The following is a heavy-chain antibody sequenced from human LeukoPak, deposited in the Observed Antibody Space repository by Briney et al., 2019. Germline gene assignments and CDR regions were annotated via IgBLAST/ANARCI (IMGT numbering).Heavy chain of an antibody. D-gene: IGHD5-24*01. CDR2: LIPIFGTA. Sequence: SVKVSCKASGGTFSSYAISWVRQAPGQGLEWWGGLIPIFGTANYAQKFQGRVTITTDESTSTAYMELSSLRSEDTAVYYCARLPRGGYNFLAPDDYWGQGTLVTVSS. CDR3: ARLPRGGYNFLAPDDY. CDR1: GGTFSSYA. V-gene: IGHV1-69*05. J-gene: IGHJ4*02.